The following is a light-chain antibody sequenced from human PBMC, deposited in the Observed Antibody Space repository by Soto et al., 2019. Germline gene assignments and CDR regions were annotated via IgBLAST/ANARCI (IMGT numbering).Light chain of an antibody. CDR1: QSVSSS. Sequence: EVVMTQSPATLSLSLGERATLSCRASQSVSSSLAWYQQKPGQVPRLLIYDASTRATGIPGRFSGSGAGTEFTLGISGLQSEDFAVYYCEQYNNWPPLTVGGGTKVEI. V-gene: IGKV3-15*01. J-gene: IGKJ4*01. CDR2: DAS. CDR3: EQYNNWPPLT.